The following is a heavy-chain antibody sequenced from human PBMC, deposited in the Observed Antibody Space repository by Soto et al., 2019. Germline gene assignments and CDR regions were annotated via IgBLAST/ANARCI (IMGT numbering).Heavy chain of an antibody. CDR3: ARGAYGSRNYYTGPSALDI. V-gene: IGHV1-69*06. Sequence: QVQLEQSGAEVKKPGSSVKVSCKASGGTLSDHGVAWLRQAPGQGLAWMGGTIPVFNTAKYAQKFQGRVTVTADKFTNTAYMELRSLRSDDTAFYFCARGAYGSRNYYTGPSALDIWGQGTMVIVSS. J-gene: IGHJ3*02. D-gene: IGHD3-10*01. CDR2: TIPVFNTA. CDR1: GGTLSDHG.